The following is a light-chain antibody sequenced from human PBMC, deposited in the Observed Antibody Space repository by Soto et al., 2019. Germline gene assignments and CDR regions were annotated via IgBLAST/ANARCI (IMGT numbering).Light chain of an antibody. Sequence: EIVMTQSPATLSVSPGERATLSCRASQSVSSNLAWYQQKPGQAPRLLIYGASTRATGIPARFSGSGSGTEFTLTISSLQSEDFAVYYCQQYKNLPPISFG. CDR1: QSVSSN. J-gene: IGKJ2*03. CDR3: QQYKNLPPIS. V-gene: IGKV3D-15*01. CDR2: GAS.